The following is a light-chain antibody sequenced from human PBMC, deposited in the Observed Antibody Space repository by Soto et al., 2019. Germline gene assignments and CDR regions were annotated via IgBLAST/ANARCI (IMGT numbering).Light chain of an antibody. J-gene: IGLJ3*02. CDR1: SSDVGGHNY. V-gene: IGLV2-14*03. Sequence: QSALTQPASVSGWPGQSITISCTGASSDVGGHNYVSWYQRSPGKAPKLLIYDVTNRPSGVSNRFSGSKSGNTASLTISGLQAEDEADYYCNSYTSSGTVVFGGGTKLTVL. CDR2: DVT. CDR3: NSYTSSGTVV.